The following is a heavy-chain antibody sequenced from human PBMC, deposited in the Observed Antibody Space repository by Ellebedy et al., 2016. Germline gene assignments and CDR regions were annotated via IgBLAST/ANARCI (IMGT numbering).Heavy chain of an antibody. Sequence: SETLSLXCTVSGGSVVNYGAYWSWIRQPPGGGLEWIGYIYYSGSTKFNPSLKSRVTMSVDTSKNQFSLKLKSVTAADTATYYCARGLYFDSSGYFYWFDPWGQGTLVTVSS. CDR3: ARGLYFDSSGYFYWFDP. J-gene: IGHJ5*02. D-gene: IGHD3-22*01. CDR1: GGSVVNYGAY. CDR2: IYYSGST. V-gene: IGHV4-61*08.